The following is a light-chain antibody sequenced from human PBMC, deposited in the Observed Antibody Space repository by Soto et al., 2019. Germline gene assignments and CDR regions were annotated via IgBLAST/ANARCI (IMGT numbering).Light chain of an antibody. V-gene: IGKV3-11*01. J-gene: IGKJ3*01. Sequence: DIVLTQSPATLSLSPGERATLSCRSSQSVSSYLAWYQQKPGQAPRLLIYDASNRATGIPARFSGSGSGTDFTLTISSLQSEDFAVYYCQQYNNWPPFTLGPGTKVDIK. CDR1: QSVSSY. CDR2: DAS. CDR3: QQYNNWPPFT.